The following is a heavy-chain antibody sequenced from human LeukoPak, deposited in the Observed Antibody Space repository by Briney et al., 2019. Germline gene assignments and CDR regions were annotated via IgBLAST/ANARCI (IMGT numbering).Heavy chain of an antibody. CDR3: AKSGQLWLVEGYYFDS. CDR2: VSCGGRST. D-gene: IGHD6-19*01. V-gene: IGHV3-23*01. CDR1: GFTFSSYA. J-gene: IGHJ4*02. Sequence: GGSLRLSWAASGFTFSSYAMSWVRQPPGKGLEWVSCVSCGGRSTYYADSVKGRFTISRDTSKNTLYLQMNSLRAEDTAVYYCAKSGQLWLVEGYYFDSWGQGNLVTVSS.